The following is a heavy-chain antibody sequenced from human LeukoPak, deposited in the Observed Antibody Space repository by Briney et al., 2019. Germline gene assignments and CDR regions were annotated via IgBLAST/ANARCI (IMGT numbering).Heavy chain of an antibody. J-gene: IGHJ4*02. CDR3: ARGDLRGIAVALDY. CDR2: IYTSGST. Sequence: SSQTLSLTCTVSGGSISSGSYYWSWIRQPAGKGLEWIGRIYTSGSTNYNPSLKSRVTISVDTSKSQFSLKLSSVTAADTAVYYCARGDLRGIAVALDYWGQGTLVTVSS. CDR1: GGSISSGSYY. V-gene: IGHV4-61*02. D-gene: IGHD6-19*01.